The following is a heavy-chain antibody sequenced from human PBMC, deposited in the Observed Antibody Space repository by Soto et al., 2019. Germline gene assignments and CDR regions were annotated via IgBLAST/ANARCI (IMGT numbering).Heavy chain of an antibody. CDR1: GSTFPSST. V-gene: IGHV1-18*01. J-gene: IGHJ4*01. D-gene: IGHD4-17*01. CDR3: AIADYGDPDY. CDR2: INAHNGNT. Sequence: ASVKVSCKASGSTFPSSTVSWVRQAPRQGLEWMGWINAHNGNTKYAQKFQGRLTMTTDTSTGTGYMELRSLRSDDTAIYFCAIADYGDPDYWG.